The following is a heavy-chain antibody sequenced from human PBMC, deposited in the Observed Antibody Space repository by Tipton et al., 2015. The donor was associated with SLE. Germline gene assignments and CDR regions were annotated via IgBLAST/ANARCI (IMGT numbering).Heavy chain of an antibody. CDR3: GRSPRGNYYHYYMDV. D-gene: IGHD3-16*01. CDR2: NYHSGNS. V-gene: IGHV4-31*03. CDR1: GDSIRSGGYY. Sequence: TLSLTCTVSGDSIRSGGYYWTWIRQHPGKGLEWIGNNYHSGNSYYSPSLKSRLTISVDPSKNQFSLKLSSVNAADPAVYFWGRSPRGNYYHYYMDVLGPGTTVPVSS. J-gene: IGHJ6*03.